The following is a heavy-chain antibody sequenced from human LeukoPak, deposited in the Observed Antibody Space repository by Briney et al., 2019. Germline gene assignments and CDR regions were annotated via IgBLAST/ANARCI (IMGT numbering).Heavy chain of an antibody. D-gene: IGHD3-3*01. V-gene: IGHV1-18*01. Sequence: ASVKVSCKASGYTFTSYGISWVRQAPGQRLEWMGWISAYNGNTNYAQKLQGRVTMTTDTSTSTAYMELRSLRSDDTAVYYCARDPYDFWSGYYRGYYGMDVWGQGTTVTVSS. CDR2: ISAYNGNT. J-gene: IGHJ6*02. CDR1: GYTFTSYG. CDR3: ARDPYDFWSGYYRGYYGMDV.